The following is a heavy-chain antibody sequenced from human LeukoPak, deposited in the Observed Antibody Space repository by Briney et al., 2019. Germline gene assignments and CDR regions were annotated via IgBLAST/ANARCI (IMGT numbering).Heavy chain of an antibody. CDR1: GGSISSGDYY. CDR2: IYYSGST. Sequence: KSSETLSLTCTVSGGSISSGDYYWSWIRQPPGKGLEWIGYIYYSGSTYYNPSLKSRVTISVDTSKNQFSLKLSSVTAADTAVYYCARGYDSSGSYKHIDAFDIWGQGTMVTVSS. D-gene: IGHD3-22*01. V-gene: IGHV4-30-4*01. CDR3: ARGYDSSGSYKHIDAFDI. J-gene: IGHJ3*02.